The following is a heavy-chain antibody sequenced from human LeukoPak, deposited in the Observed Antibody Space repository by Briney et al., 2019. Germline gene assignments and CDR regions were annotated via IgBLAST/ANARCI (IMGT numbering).Heavy chain of an antibody. CDR1: GFTLSSYG. V-gene: IGHV3-30*02. CDR3: AKVAPGYTYGAHFDY. J-gene: IGHJ4*02. CDR2: IRYDGSNK. Sequence: PGGSLRLSCAASGFTLSSYGMHWVRQAPGKGLEWVAFIRYDGSNKYYADSVKGRFTISRDNSKNTLYLQMNSLRAEDTAVYYCAKVAPGYTYGAHFDYWGQGTLVTVSS. D-gene: IGHD5-18*01.